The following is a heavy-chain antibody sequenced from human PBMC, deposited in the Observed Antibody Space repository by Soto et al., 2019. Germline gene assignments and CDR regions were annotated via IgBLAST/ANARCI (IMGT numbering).Heavy chain of an antibody. V-gene: IGHV3-23*01. D-gene: IGHD3-3*01. J-gene: IGHJ4*02. CDR2: MSGSGGST. CDR1: GFTFSNYA. CDR3: AKEPNYDFWSGYRYFDS. Sequence: DVQLLESGGGLVQPGGSLRLSCTASGFTFSNYAMSWVRQAPGKGLEWVSSMSGSGGSTYYADSVKGRFTISRDNSKKTLDLHMSSLRAEDTAFYYCAKEPNYDFWSGYRYFDSWGQGSLVTDSS.